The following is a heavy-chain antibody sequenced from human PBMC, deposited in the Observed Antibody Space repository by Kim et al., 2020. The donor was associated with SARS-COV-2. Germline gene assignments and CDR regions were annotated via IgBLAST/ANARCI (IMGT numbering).Heavy chain of an antibody. CDR3: AKERVIVPAGPAEYFQH. D-gene: IGHD2-2*01. V-gene: IGHV3-30*18. CDR1: GFTFSSYG. CDR2: ISYDGSNK. J-gene: IGHJ1*01. Sequence: GGSLRLSCAASGFTFSSYGMHWVRQAPGKGLEWVAVISYDGSNKYYADSVKGRFTISRDNSKNTLYLQMNSLRAEDTAVYYCAKERVIVPAGPAEYFQHWGQGTLVTVSS.